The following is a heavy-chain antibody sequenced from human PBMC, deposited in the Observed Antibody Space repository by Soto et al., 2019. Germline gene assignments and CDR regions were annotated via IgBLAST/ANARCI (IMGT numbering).Heavy chain of an antibody. CDR1: GGTFSSCA. Sequence: SVKVSCKASGGTFSSCAISWVRQAPGQGLEWMGGIIPIFGTANYAQKFQDRVTITADESTSTAYMELSSLRSEDTAVYYCARESHYYDSSGYSTPGFDYWGQGTLVTVSS. CDR3: ARESHYYDSSGYSTPGFDY. J-gene: IGHJ4*02. D-gene: IGHD3-22*01. CDR2: IIPIFGTA. V-gene: IGHV1-69*13.